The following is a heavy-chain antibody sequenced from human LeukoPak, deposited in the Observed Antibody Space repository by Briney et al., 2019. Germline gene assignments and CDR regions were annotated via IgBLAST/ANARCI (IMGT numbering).Heavy chain of an antibody. J-gene: IGHJ4*02. CDR1: GGSFSGSY. CDR3: ARQTGSGLFTLP. V-gene: IGHV4-34*01. D-gene: IGHD3/OR15-3a*01. Sequence: KPSATLSLTCSVSGGSFSGSYWSWIRQPPGKGLEWIGEINHSGTTNYNPSLASRVTISIDTSKNQISLRLTSVTATDTAMYYCARQTGSGLFTLPGGQGTLVTVSS. CDR2: INHSGTT.